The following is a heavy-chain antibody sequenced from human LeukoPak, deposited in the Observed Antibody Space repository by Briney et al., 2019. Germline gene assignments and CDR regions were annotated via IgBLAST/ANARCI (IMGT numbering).Heavy chain of an antibody. Sequence: GGSLRLSCAASGFTVSSNYMSWVRQAPGKGLEWVSLINSGGSTYYADSVKGRFTISRDNSKNTLYLQMNSLRAEDTAVYYCASWLFDYWGQGTLVTVSS. CDR1: GFTVSSNY. D-gene: IGHD6-19*01. J-gene: IGHJ4*02. CDR3: ASWLFDY. CDR2: INSGGST. V-gene: IGHV3-53*01.